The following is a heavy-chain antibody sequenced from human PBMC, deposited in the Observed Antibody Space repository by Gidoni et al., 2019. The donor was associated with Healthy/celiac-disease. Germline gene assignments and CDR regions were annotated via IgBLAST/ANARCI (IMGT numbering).Heavy chain of an antibody. CDR1: GFTFSSYA. CDR3: AKDISSGSYYPLSD. Sequence: EVQLLASGGGLVQPGGSLRLSCAASGFTFSSYAMSWVSQAPGKGLEWVSAISGSGGSTYYADSVKGRFTISRDNSKNTLYLQMNSLRAEDTAVYYCAKDISSGSYYPLSDWGQGTLVTVSS. V-gene: IGHV3-23*01. J-gene: IGHJ4*02. CDR2: ISGSGGST. D-gene: IGHD1-26*01.